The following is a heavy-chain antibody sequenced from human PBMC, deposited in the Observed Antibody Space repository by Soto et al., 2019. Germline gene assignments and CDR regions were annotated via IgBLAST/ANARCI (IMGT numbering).Heavy chain of an antibody. CDR3: AKDVGGSTISYYGMDV. CDR1: GFTFSSYG. J-gene: IGHJ6*02. Sequence: QVQLVESGGGVVQPGRSLRLSCAASGFTFSSYGMHWVRQAPGKGLEWVAVISYDGSNKYYADSVKGRFTISRDNSKNTLYLQMNSLRAEDTAVYYCAKDVGGSTISYYGMDVWGQGTTVTVSS. V-gene: IGHV3-30*18. D-gene: IGHD1-1*01. CDR2: ISYDGSNK.